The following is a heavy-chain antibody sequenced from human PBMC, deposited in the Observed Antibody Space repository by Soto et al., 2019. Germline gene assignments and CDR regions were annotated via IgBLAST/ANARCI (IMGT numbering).Heavy chain of an antibody. Sequence: QVQLQESGPGLVNPLETLSLTCTVSGTSVFVANWWGWVRQPPCKGLEWIGEIHSSGNTDYSPSLKSRVTISVDMSKNEFSLNMTSVTAADTSVYYCARTGPYSSGDNWGQGTLVTVSS. J-gene: IGHJ4*02. CDR2: IHSSGNT. V-gene: IGHV4-4*02. D-gene: IGHD3-22*01. CDR3: ARTGPYSSGDN. CDR1: GTSVFVANW.